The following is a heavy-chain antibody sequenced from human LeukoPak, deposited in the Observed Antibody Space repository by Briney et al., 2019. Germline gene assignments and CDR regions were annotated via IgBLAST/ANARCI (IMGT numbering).Heavy chain of an antibody. CDR2: ISDTGSRT. CDR3: AREDEPTHFDY. Sequence: GGSLRLSCAASGFIFSTYGMTWVRLAPGKGLEWVSAISDTGSRTFYADSVKGRFTISRDNSKNTLYLQMNSLRAEDTAVYYCAREDEPTHFDYWGQGTLVTVSS. D-gene: IGHD1-14*01. V-gene: IGHV3-23*01. CDR1: GFIFSTYG. J-gene: IGHJ4*02.